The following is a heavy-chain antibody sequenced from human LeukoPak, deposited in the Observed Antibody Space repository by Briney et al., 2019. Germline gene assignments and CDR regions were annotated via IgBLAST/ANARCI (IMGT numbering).Heavy chain of an antibody. CDR1: GGSISTYY. CDR2: IYYSGST. CDR3: ARVATYYYYYMDV. J-gene: IGHJ6*03. Sequence: SETLSLTCTVSGGSISTYYWSWIRQPPGKGLEWIGSIYYSGSTDYNPSLKSRVTISVDTSKNQSSLKLSSVTVADTAVYYCARVATYYYYYMDVWGKGTTVTVSS. D-gene: IGHD5-12*01. V-gene: IGHV4-59*01.